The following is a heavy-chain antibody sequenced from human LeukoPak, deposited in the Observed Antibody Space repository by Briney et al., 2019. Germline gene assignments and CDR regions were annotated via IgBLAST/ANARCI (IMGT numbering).Heavy chain of an antibody. D-gene: IGHD3-22*01. Sequence: SETLSLTCTVSGGSTSSSSYYWGWIRQPPGKGLEWIGSIYHRGSTYYNPSLKSRVTISVDTSKNQFSLKLSSVTAADTAVYYCARLRYYDSSAYYYAFDYWGQGTLVTVSS. CDR3: ARLRYYDSSAYYYAFDY. V-gene: IGHV4-39*01. CDR2: IYHRGST. CDR1: GGSTSSSSYY. J-gene: IGHJ4*02.